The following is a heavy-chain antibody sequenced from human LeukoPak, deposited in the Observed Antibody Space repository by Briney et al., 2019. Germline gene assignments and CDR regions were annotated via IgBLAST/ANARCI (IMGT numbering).Heavy chain of an antibody. V-gene: IGHV1-8*03. CDR2: MNPNSGNT. CDR1: GYTFTSYD. J-gene: IGHJ6*03. Sequence: ASVKVSCKASGYTFTSYDINWVRQATGQGLEWMGWMNPNSGNTGYAQKFQGRVTITADKSTSTAYMELSSLRSEDTAVYYCARAEAGYSSGWSHSYYYYYMDVWGKGTTVTVSS. CDR3: ARAEAGYSSGWSHSYYYYYMDV. D-gene: IGHD6-19*01.